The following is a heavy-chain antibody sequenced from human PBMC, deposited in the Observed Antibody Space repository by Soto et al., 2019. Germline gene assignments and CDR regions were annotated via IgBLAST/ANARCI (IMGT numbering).Heavy chain of an antibody. CDR3: ARSQGSSTSLEIYYYYYYGMDV. J-gene: IGHJ6*02. V-gene: IGHV1-69*01. CDR1: GGTFSSYA. Sequence: QVQLVQSGAEVKKPGSSVKVSCKASGGTFSSYAISWVRQAPGQGLEWMGGIIPISGTANYAQKFQGRVTITADESTSTAYMELSSLRSEDMDVYYCARSQGSSTSLEIYYYYYYGMDVWGQGTTVTVSS. CDR2: IIPISGTA. D-gene: IGHD2-2*01.